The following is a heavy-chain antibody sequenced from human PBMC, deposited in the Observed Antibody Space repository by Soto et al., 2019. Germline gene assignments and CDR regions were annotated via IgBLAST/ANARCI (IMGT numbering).Heavy chain of an antibody. D-gene: IGHD2-2*01. CDR3: AKELDCSSTSCYGYYYYGMDV. CDR2: ISYDGSNK. J-gene: IGHJ6*02. CDR1: GFTFSSYG. Sequence: SLRLSCAASGFTFSSYGMHWVRQAPGKGLEWVAVISYDGSNKYYADSVKGRFTISRDNSKNTLYLQMNSLRAEDTAVYYCAKELDCSSTSCYGYYYYGMDVWGQGTTVTVSS. V-gene: IGHV3-30*18.